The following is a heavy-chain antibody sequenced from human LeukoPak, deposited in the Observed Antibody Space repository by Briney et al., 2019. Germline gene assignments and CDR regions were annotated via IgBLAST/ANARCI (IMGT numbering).Heavy chain of an antibody. J-gene: IGHJ4*02. CDR3: ARFTHDSSGYSGDYFDY. CDR2: IIPIFGTA. V-gene: IGHV1-69*13. Sequence: SVKVSCKASGGTFSSYAISWVRQAPGQGLEWMGGIIPIFGTANYAQKFQGRVTITADESTSTAYMELSSLRSEDTAVYYCARFTHDSSGYSGDYFDYWGQGTLVTVSS. D-gene: IGHD3-22*01. CDR1: GGTFSSYA.